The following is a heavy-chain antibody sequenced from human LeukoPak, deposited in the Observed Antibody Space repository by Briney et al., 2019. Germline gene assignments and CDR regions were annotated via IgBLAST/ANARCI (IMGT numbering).Heavy chain of an antibody. CDR2: IYPGDSDT. CDR1: GYSFTSYW. CDR3: ARQSRSGSYFYNYKDV. V-gene: IGHV5-51*01. Sequence: GESLKISCKGSGYSFTSYWIGWVRQMPGKGLEWMGIIYPGDSDTRYSPSFQGQVTISADKSISTAYLQWSSLKASDTAMYYCARQSRSGSYFYNYKDVWGKGTTVTVSS. J-gene: IGHJ6*03. D-gene: IGHD1-26*01.